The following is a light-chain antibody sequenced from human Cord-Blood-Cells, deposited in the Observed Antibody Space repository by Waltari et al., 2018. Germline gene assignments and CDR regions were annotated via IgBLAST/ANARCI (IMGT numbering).Light chain of an antibody. CDR3: SSYTSSSLGV. CDR2: DVS. Sequence: QSALTQPASVSGSPGQSITISCTGTSSDAGGYNYVSWYQQPPGKAPKLMIYDVSNRPSGVSNRFSGSKSGNTASLTISGLQAEDEADYYCSSYTSSSLGVFGTGTKVTVL. CDR1: SSDAGGYNY. J-gene: IGLJ1*01. V-gene: IGLV2-14*01.